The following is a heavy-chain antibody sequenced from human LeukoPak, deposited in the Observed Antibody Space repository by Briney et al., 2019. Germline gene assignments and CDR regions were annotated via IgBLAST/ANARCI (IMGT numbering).Heavy chain of an antibody. V-gene: IGHV3-23*01. CDR2: ISGSGGST. J-gene: IGHJ4*02. Sequence: GGSLRLSCAASGFTFSSYAMSWVRQAPGKGLEWVSAISGSGGSTYYADSVKGRFTISRDNSKNTLYLQMNSPRAEDTAVYYCAKVTYYDFWSGYPDYWGQGTLVTVSS. CDR3: AKVTYYDFWSGYPDY. D-gene: IGHD3-3*01. CDR1: GFTFSSYA.